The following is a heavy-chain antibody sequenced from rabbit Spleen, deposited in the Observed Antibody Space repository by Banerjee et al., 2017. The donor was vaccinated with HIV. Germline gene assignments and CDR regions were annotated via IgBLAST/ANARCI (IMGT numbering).Heavy chain of an antibody. V-gene: IGHV1S45*01. CDR1: GFDFSRTG. CDR2: IYAGSSGFT. CDR3: ARDTSSSFSSYGMDL. D-gene: IGHD1-1*01. J-gene: IGHJ6*01. Sequence: QEQLMESGGGLVQPGGSLKLSCKASGFDFSRTGVSWVRQAPGKGLEWIACIYAGSSGFTYFATWAKGRFTCSKTSSTTVTLQMTRLTAADTATYFCARDTSSSFSSYGMDLWGPGTLVTVS.